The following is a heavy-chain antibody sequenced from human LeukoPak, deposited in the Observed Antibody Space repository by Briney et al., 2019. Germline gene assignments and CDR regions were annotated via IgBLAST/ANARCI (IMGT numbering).Heavy chain of an antibody. CDR2: IIPIFGTA. J-gene: IGHJ6*03. CDR1: GGTFSSYA. D-gene: IGHD2-21*02. CDR3: AEAYCGGDCHGGYYYYMDV. Sequence: GASVKVSCKASGGTFSSYAISWVRQAPGQGLEWMGGIIPIFGTANYAQKFQGRVTITADKSTSTAYMELSSLRSEDTAVYYCAEAYCGGDCHGGYYYYMDVWGKGTTVTVSS. V-gene: IGHV1-69*06.